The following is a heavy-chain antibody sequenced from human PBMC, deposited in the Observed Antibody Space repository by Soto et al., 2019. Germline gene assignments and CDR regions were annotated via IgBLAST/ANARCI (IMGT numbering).Heavy chain of an antibody. CDR2: IHYSQST. Sequence: PSETLSLTCTVSGGSISSSSYYWGWIRQPPGKGLEYIGSIHYSQSTYYNPSLKSRFSISVDTSKNQFSLKLSSVTAADTAVYYCARHAKGYYASGSYNYWFAPWGPRTLVTVSS. D-gene: IGHD3-10*01. CDR1: GGSISSSSYY. CDR3: ARHAKGYYASGSYNYWFAP. V-gene: IGHV4-39*01. J-gene: IGHJ5*02.